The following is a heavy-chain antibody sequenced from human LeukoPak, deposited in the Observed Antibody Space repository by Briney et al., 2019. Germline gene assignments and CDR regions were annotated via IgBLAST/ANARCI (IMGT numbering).Heavy chain of an antibody. Sequence: SETLSLTCTVSGGSISSYYWSWIRQPPGKGLEWIGYIYYSGSTNYNPSLKSRVTISVDTSKNQFSLKLSSVTAADTAVYYCARYSDYGGDNWFDHWGQGTLVTVSS. D-gene: IGHD4-23*01. V-gene: IGHV4-59*01. CDR1: GGSISSYY. CDR3: ARYSDYGGDNWFDH. J-gene: IGHJ5*02. CDR2: IYYSGST.